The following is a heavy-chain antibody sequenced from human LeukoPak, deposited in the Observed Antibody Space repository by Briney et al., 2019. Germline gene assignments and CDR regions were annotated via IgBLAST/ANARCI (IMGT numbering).Heavy chain of an antibody. V-gene: IGHV3-30*04. CDR3: AREYLGPDY. CDR1: GFTFSSYA. Sequence: HAGRSLRLSCAASGFTFSSYAMHWVRQAPGKGLEWVAVISYDGSNKYYADSVKGRFTISRDNSKNTLYLQMNSLRAEDTAVYYCAREYLGPDYWGQGTLVTVSS. CDR2: ISYDGSNK. D-gene: IGHD2-2*01. J-gene: IGHJ4*02.